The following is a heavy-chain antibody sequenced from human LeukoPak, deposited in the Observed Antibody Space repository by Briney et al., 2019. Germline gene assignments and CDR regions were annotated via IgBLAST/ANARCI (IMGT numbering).Heavy chain of an antibody. Sequence: SETLSLTCTVSGGSISSYYWSWIRQPPGKGLEWIGYIYHSGSTNYNPSLKSRVTISVDTSNNQFSLKLSSVTAADTAVYYCARIPVGATFDYYYGMDVWGQGTTVTVSS. CDR2: IYHSGST. D-gene: IGHD1-26*01. J-gene: IGHJ6*02. V-gene: IGHV4-59*01. CDR1: GGSISSYY. CDR3: ARIPVGATFDYYYGMDV.